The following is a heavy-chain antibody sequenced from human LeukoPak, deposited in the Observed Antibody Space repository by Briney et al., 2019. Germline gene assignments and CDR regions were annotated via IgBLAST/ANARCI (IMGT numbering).Heavy chain of an antibody. CDR1: GFTFSSYG. Sequence: GRSLRLSYAASGFTFSSYGMHWVRQAPGKGLEWVAVVSYDGSNKYYADSVKGRFTISRDNSKNSLYLQMNSLRAEDTAVYYCAKEHSSSWYNYFDYWGQGTLVTVSS. D-gene: IGHD6-13*01. V-gene: IGHV3-30*18. CDR2: VSYDGSNK. CDR3: AKEHSSSWYNYFDY. J-gene: IGHJ4*02.